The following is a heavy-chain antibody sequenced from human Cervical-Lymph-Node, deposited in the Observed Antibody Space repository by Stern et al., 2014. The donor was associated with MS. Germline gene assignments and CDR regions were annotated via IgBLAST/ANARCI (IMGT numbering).Heavy chain of an antibody. CDR2: IYYTGST. J-gene: IGHJ6*02. CDR1: GDSVSSGNCF. Sequence: QVQLVESGPGLVKPSETLSLTCTVSGDSVSSGNCFWSWLRQPPGKGLEWIGYIYYTGSTNYNPSLKSRVTISSDTSKNQFSLRLSSVTAADTAVYYCGRASAYYYGLDVWGQGTPVTVSS. V-gene: IGHV4-61*01. D-gene: IGHD3-10*01. CDR3: GRASAYYYGLDV.